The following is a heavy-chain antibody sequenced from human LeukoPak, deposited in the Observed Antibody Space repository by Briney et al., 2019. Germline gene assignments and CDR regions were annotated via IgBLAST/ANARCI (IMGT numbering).Heavy chain of an antibody. V-gene: IGHV3-21*01. CDR3: ARAGLGMVAWGAFDI. CDR2: ISSSSSYI. Sequence: GGSLRLSCAASGFTFSSYEMNWVRQAPGKGLEWVSSISSSSSYIYYADSVKGRFTISRDNAKNSLYLQMNSLRAEDTAVYYCARAGLGMVAWGAFDIWGQGTMVTVSS. J-gene: IGHJ3*02. D-gene: IGHD2-8*01. CDR1: GFTFSSYE.